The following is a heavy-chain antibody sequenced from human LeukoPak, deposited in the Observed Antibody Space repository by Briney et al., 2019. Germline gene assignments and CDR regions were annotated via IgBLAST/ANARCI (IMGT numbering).Heavy chain of an antibody. CDR2: INQDGSEK. V-gene: IGHV3-7*01. CDR3: ARDMGYYGDYGNYYYYMDV. Sequence: PGGSLRLSCAASGFTLSSYWMSWVRQAPGKGLEWVANINQDGSEKYYVDSVKGRFTISRDNAKNSLHLQMNSLRDEDTAVYYCARDMGYYGDYGNYYYYMDVWGKGTTVTISS. CDR1: GFTLSSYW. J-gene: IGHJ6*03. D-gene: IGHD4-17*01.